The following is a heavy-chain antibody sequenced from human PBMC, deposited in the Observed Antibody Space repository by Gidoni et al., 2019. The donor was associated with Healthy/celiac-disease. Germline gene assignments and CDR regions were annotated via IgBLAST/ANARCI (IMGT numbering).Heavy chain of an antibody. D-gene: IGHD6-13*01. Sequence: QVQLQESGPGLVKPSETLSLTCTVSGGSISSYYWSWIRQPPGKGLEWIGYIYYSGRTNYNPSLKSRVTISVDTSKNQFSLKLSSVTAADTAVYYCARGIAAAGTIYGDYYYYYMDVWGKGTTVTVSS. CDR3: ARGIAAAGTIYGDYYYYYMDV. CDR2: IYYSGRT. J-gene: IGHJ6*03. CDR1: GGSISSYY. V-gene: IGHV4-59*08.